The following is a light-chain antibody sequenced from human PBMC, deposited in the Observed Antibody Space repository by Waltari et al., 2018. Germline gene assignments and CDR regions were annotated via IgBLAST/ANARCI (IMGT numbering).Light chain of an antibody. CDR2: DVS. J-gene: IGLJ3*02. CDR3: SSYTSSSTWV. Sequence: QSALTQPASVSGSPGPSLTISCTGTSSDVGGYNYVPWYQQHPGKAPKLMIYDVSNRPSGVSNRFSGSKSGNTASLTISGLQAEDEADYYCSSYTSSSTWVFGGGTKLTVL. V-gene: IGLV2-14*03. CDR1: SSDVGGYNY.